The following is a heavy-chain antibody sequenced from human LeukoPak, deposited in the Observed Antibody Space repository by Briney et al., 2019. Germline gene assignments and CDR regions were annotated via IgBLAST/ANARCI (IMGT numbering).Heavy chain of an antibody. D-gene: IGHD1-26*01. J-gene: IGHJ4*02. V-gene: IGHV3-33*01. CDR3: AREAFGVGATRYFDY. Sequence: GGSLRLSCAASGFTFSSYGMHWVRQAPGKGLEWVAVIWYDGSNKYYADSVKGRFTISRDNSKNTLYLQMNSLRAEDTAVYYCAREAFGVGATRYFDYWGQGTLVTVSS. CDR2: IWYDGSNK. CDR1: GFTFSSYG.